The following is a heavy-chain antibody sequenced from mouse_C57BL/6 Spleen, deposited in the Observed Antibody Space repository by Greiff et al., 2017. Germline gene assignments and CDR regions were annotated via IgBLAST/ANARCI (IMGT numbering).Heavy chain of an antibody. CDR3: ARGELGARYFDY. Sequence: VQLQESGAELVKPGASVKISCKASGYAFSSYWMNWVKQRPGKGLEWIGQIYPGDGDTNYNGKFKGKATLTADKSSSTAYMQLISLTSEDSAVYFCARGELGARYFDYWGQGTTLTVSS. D-gene: IGHD4-1*01. CDR2: IYPGDGDT. CDR1: GYAFSSYW. V-gene: IGHV1-80*01. J-gene: IGHJ2*01.